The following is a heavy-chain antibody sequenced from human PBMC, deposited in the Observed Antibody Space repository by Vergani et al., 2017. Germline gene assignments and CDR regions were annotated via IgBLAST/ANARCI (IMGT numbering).Heavy chain of an antibody. CDR3: ARDMEENNDYCDYIVPGCVDY. Sequence: QVQLVESGGGVVQPGRSLRLSCAASGFTFSSYGMHWVRQAPGKGLEWVAVIWYDGSNKYYADSVKGRFTISRDNSKNTLYLQMNSLRAEDTAVYYCARDMEENNDYCDYIVPGCVDYWGQGTLVTVSS. D-gene: IGHD4-17*01. J-gene: IGHJ4*02. CDR1: GFTFSSYG. V-gene: IGHV3-33*01. CDR2: IWYDGSNK.